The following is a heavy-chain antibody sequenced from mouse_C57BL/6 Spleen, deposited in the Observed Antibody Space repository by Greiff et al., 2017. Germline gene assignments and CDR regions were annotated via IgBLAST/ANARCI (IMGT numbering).Heavy chain of an antibody. CDR3: ARGEIYDGYYDWYFDV. V-gene: IGHV1-54*01. CDR2: INPGSGGT. CDR1: GYAFTNYL. D-gene: IGHD2-3*01. Sequence: QVQLKESGAELVRPGTSVKVSCKASGYAFTNYLIEWVKQRPGQGLEWIGVINPGSGGTNYNEKFKGKATLTADKSSSTAYMQLSSLTSEDSAVYFCARGEIYDGYYDWYFDVWGTGTTVTVSS. J-gene: IGHJ1*03.